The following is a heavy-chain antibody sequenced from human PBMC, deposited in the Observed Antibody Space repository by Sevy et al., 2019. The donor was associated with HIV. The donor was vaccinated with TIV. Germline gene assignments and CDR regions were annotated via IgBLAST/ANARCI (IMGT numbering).Heavy chain of an antibody. V-gene: IGHV3-53*01. CDR3: ARGDAAYYGRWDIFDF. Sequence: GWSLRLSCVVSGFRVSNNYLSWVRHAPGKGLEWVSVIHNDGTTIYADSAKGRFTVSRDNSQNKVFLQMSGLRVDDTAVYYCARGDAAYYGRWDIFDFWGRGTMVTVSS. CDR1: GFRVSNNY. CDR2: IHNDGTT. J-gene: IGHJ3*01. D-gene: IGHD3-10*01.